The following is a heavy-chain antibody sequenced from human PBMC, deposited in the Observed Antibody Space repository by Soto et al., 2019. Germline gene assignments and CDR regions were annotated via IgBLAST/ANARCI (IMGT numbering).Heavy chain of an antibody. J-gene: IGHJ6*02. CDR1: GGSISSSNW. D-gene: IGHD1-7*01. CDR2: IYHSGST. V-gene: IGHV4-4*02. CDR3: ARVNWNYKIYGMDV. Sequence: SETLSLTCAVSGGSISSSNWWSWVRQPPGKGLEWIGEIYHSGSTNYNPSLKSRVTISVDKSKNQFSLKLSSVTAADTAVYYCARVNWNYKIYGMDVWGQGTTVTVS.